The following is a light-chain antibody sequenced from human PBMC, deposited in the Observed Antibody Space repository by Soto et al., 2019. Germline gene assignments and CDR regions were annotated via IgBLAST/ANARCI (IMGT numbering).Light chain of an antibody. Sequence: QSVLTQPRSVSGSPGQSVTISCTGTSSDVGGYNYVSWYQQHPGKAPKLMIYDVSKRPSGVPDRFSGSKSGNTASLTISGLQAEDEADYYCCSYAGSYKVFETGTKLTVL. CDR2: DVS. J-gene: IGLJ1*01. CDR3: CSYAGSYKV. CDR1: SSDVGGYNY. V-gene: IGLV2-11*01.